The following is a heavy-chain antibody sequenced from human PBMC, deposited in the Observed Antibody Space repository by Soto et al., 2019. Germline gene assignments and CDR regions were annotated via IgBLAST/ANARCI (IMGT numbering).Heavy chain of an antibody. CDR3: ARHGGSGVDY. CDR2: IYYSGST. V-gene: IGHV4-39*01. Sequence: SETLSLTCTVSGGSISSSSYYWGWIRQPPGKGLEWIGSIYYSGSTYYNPSLKSRVTISVDTSKNQFSLKLSSVTAADTAVYYCARHGGSGVDYWGQGTLVTVS. J-gene: IGHJ4*02. CDR1: GGSISSSSYY. D-gene: IGHD6-19*01.